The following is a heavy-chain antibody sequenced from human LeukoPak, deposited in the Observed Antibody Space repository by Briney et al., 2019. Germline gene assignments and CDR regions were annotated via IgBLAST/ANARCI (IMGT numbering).Heavy chain of an antibody. V-gene: IGHV1-18*01. D-gene: IGHD4-17*01. CDR3: ARDTYTTVTAMDV. J-gene: IGHJ6*03. CDR2: ISAYNGNT. CDR1: GYTFTSYG. Sequence: ASVKVSCKASGYTFTSYGISWVRQAPGQGLEWMGWISAYNGNTDYAQGLQGRVTLTTDTSTSTTYMELRSLRSDDTAVYYCARDTYTTVTAMDVWGKGTTVTVSS.